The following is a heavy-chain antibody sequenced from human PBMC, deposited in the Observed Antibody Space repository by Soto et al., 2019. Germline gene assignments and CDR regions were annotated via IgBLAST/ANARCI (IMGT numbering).Heavy chain of an antibody. CDR1: GFTVSSNY. Sequence: EVQLVESGGGLVQPGGSLRLSCAASGFTVSSNYMSWVRQAPGKGLEWVSVIYSGGSTYYADSVKGRFTISRDNSKNTLYLQMNSLRAEDTAVYYCARDGVRHGEHYFDYWGQGTLVTVSS. J-gene: IGHJ4*02. CDR3: ARDGVRHGEHYFDY. V-gene: IGHV3-66*01. D-gene: IGHD6-6*01. CDR2: IYSGGST.